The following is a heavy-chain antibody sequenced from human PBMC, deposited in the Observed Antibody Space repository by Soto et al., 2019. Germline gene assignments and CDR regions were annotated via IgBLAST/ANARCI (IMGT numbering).Heavy chain of an antibody. J-gene: IGHJ4*02. CDR1: GFTFSSYG. D-gene: IGHD2-15*01. Sequence: QVQLVESGGGVVQPGRSLRLSCAASGFTFSSYGMHWVRQAPGKGLEWVAVISYDGSNKYYADSVKGRFTISSDNSKNTLXLQMNSLRAEDTAVYYCAKDVWYCSGGSCDSTFDYWGQGTLVTVSS. CDR3: AKDVWYCSGGSCDSTFDY. CDR2: ISYDGSNK. V-gene: IGHV3-30*18.